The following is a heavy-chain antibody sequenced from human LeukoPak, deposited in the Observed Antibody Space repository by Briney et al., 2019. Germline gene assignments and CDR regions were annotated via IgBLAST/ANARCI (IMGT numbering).Heavy chain of an antibody. J-gene: IGHJ4*02. D-gene: IGHD5-12*01. Sequence: PGGSLRLSCAASGFTFSSYGMHWVRQAPGEGLEWVAVIWYDGSNKYYADSVKGRFTISRDNSKDTLYLQMNSLRAEDTAVYYCARDISYDYFDYWGRGTLVTVSS. CDR3: ARDISYDYFDY. V-gene: IGHV3-33*01. CDR1: GFTFSSYG. CDR2: IWYDGSNK.